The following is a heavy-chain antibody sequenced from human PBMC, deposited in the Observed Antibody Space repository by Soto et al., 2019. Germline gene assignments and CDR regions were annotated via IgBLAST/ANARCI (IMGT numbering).Heavy chain of an antibody. D-gene: IGHD2-21*02. V-gene: IGHV3-23*01. CDR2: INTRGDTT. CDR3: VRDTEGDKGMLFDY. J-gene: IGHJ4*02. Sequence: EVQLLESGGGLVQPGGSLRLSCTASGFIFSHYAMGWVRLAPGKGLEWVSVINTRGDTTYYADSVKGRFTISRDNSKNTVFLQMDSLRAADTAVYLCVRDTEGDKGMLFDYCGRGTMVTVSS. CDR1: GFIFSHYA.